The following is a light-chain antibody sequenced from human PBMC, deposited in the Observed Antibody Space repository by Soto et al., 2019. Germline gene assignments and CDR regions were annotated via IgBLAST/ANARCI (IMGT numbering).Light chain of an antibody. Sequence: EIVLTQSPGTLSLSPGERATLSCRASQSVGGRYLAWFQQKPGQSTRLLIYVVSTRDTGDPDRFSGSGSATYFSLTIASLAPEDSAVYYELHYCSSPCAFGQGTKVEIK. CDR1: QSVGGRY. V-gene: IGKV3-20*01. CDR3: LHYCSSPCA. CDR2: VVS. J-gene: IGKJ1*01.